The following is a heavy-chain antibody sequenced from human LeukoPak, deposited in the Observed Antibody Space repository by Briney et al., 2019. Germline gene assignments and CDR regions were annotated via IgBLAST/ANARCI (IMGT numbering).Heavy chain of an antibody. J-gene: IGHJ4*02. CDR1: GFTFSSYD. CDR3: ARGLVYYDYVWGSYRRSYYFDY. D-gene: IGHD3-16*02. V-gene: IGHV3-13*01. CDR2: IGTAGDT. Sequence: GGSLRLSCAASGFTFSSYDMHWVRQAPGKGLEWVSAIGTAGDTYYPGSVKGRFTISRENAKNSLYLQMNSLRAGDTAVYYCARGLVYYDYVWGSYRRSYYFDYWGQGTLVTVSS.